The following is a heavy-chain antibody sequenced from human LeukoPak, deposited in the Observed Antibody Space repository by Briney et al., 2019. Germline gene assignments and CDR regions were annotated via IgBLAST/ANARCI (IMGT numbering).Heavy chain of an antibody. Sequence: SQTLSLTCTVSGGSISSGGHYWSWIRQPAGKGLEYLGRISSTGSTNYNPSLRSRVTISADTSKNHFSLKLTSVAAADTAVYYCARDQTYSGSGIYTYFDYWGQGILVTVSS. V-gene: IGHV4-61*02. CDR3: ARDQTYSGSGIYTYFDY. D-gene: IGHD3-10*01. CDR1: GGSISSGGHY. J-gene: IGHJ4*02. CDR2: ISSTGST.